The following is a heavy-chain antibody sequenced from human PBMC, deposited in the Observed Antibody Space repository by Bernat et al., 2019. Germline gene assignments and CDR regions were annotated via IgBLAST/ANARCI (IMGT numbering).Heavy chain of an antibody. CDR1: GYTFTSYA. CDR2: SNAGNGNT. D-gene: IGHD3-10*01. J-gene: IGHJ4*02. Sequence: QVQLLQSGAEVKKPGASVKVSCKASGYTFTSYAMHWVRQAPGQRLEWLGWSNAGNGNTKYSQRFQGRVTITRDTSASTAYMEMSSLRSEDTTVYYCARDAYHDGSPWYIDYWGQGPLVPVSS. V-gene: IGHV1-3*01. CDR3: ARDAYHDGSPWYIDY.